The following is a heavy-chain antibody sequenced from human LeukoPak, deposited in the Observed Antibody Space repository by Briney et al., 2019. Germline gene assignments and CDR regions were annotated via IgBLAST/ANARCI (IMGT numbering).Heavy chain of an antibody. Sequence: GASVKVSCKASGYTFTGYYMHWVRQAPGQGLEWMGIINPTGGSTTYAQKFQGRVTMTRDTSTSTVYMELSSLRFEDTALYYCARPGASSPGNWFASWGQGSLVTVSS. CDR3: ARPGASSPGNWFAS. CDR2: INPTGGST. D-gene: IGHD6-13*01. J-gene: IGHJ5*01. CDR1: GYTFTGYY. V-gene: IGHV1-46*01.